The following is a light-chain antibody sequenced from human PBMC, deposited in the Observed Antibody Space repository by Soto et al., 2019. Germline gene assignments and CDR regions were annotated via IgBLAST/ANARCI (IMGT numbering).Light chain of an antibody. CDR3: TSYASINTYL. CDR1: SSDVGGYDY. CDR2: DVT. V-gene: IGLV2-14*01. Sequence: QSALTQPASVSGSPGQSITISCTGTSSDVGGYDYVSWYQQHPGKAPKLMIYDVTNRPSGVSNRFSGSKSGNTASLTISGLQAEDESDYYTTSYASINTYLFGT. J-gene: IGLJ1*01.